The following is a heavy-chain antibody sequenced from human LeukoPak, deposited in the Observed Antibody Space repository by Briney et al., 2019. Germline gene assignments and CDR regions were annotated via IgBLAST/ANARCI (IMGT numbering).Heavy chain of an antibody. CDR3: ARLLEGSSGWTLFDY. CDR2: IYYTGST. V-gene: IGHV4-59*08. J-gene: IGHJ4*02. D-gene: IGHD6-19*01. CDR1: GGSISSYY. Sequence: PSETLSLTCAVSGGSISSYYWSWIRQPPGKGLEWIGNIYYTGSTSYNPSLKSRITISLDTSKNHFSLKLTSVTAADTAVYYCARLLEGSSGWTLFDYWGQGTLVTVSS.